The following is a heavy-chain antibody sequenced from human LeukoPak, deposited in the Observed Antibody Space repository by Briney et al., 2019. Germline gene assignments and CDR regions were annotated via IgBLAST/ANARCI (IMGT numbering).Heavy chain of an antibody. V-gene: IGHV1-18*01. CDR3: ARDISSGWFAAAFDI. CDR2: ISAYNGNT. Sequence: ASVKVSCKASGYTFTSYGISWVRQAPGQGLEWMGWISAYNGNTNYAQKLQGRVTMTTDTSTSTAYMELRSLRSDDTAVYYCARDISSGWFAAAFDIWGQGTMATVSS. D-gene: IGHD6-19*01. J-gene: IGHJ3*02. CDR1: GYTFTSYG.